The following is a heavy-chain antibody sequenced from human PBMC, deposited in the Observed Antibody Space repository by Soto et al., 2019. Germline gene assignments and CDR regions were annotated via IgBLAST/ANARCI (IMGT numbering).Heavy chain of an antibody. Sequence: EVQLVESGGGLVEPGGSLRLSCAASGFTFNGAWMNWVRQGPGKGLEWVGRVKSKFDGGTIDYAAPVKGRFTISRDDSRNTAYLQMNSLSTEDTAMYYCSADLPDWGAYAFDYWGQGALVTVSS. D-gene: IGHD3-16*01. V-gene: IGHV3-15*07. CDR3: SADLPDWGAYAFDY. CDR1: GFTFNGAW. CDR2: VKSKFDGGTI. J-gene: IGHJ4*02.